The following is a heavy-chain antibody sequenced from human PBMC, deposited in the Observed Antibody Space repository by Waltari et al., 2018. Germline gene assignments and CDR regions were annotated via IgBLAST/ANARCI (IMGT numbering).Heavy chain of an antibody. CDR1: GFTFSSYA. CDR3: ARAGGYIDY. V-gene: IGHV3-30-3*01. Sequence: QVQLVESGGGVVQPGRSLRLSCAASGFTFSSYAMHWVRQAPGKGREWVAVISYDGSNKYYADSVKGRFTISRDNSKNTLYLQMNSLRAEDTAVYYCARAGGYIDYWGQGTLVTVSS. CDR2: ISYDGSNK. J-gene: IGHJ4*02. D-gene: IGHD1-26*01.